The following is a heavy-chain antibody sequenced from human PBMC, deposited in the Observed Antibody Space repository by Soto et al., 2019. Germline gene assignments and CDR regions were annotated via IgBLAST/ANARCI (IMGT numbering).Heavy chain of an antibody. D-gene: IGHD2-15*01. V-gene: IGHV1-69*13. CDR2: IIPIFGTA. Sequence: GDSVKVSYKASGGTFSSYAISWVRQAPGQGLEWMGGIIPIFGTANYAQKFQGRVTITADESTSTAYMELSSLRSEDTAVCYCARDSEMVGHYYGMDVWGQGTTVTVSS. CDR1: GGTFSSYA. J-gene: IGHJ6*02. CDR3: ARDSEMVGHYYGMDV.